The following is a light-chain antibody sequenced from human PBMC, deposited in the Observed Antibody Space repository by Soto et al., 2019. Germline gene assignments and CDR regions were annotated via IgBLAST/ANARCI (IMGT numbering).Light chain of an antibody. CDR3: HQSYSSLVYT. J-gene: IGKJ2*01. CDR2: TAS. CDR1: QNIGTY. Sequence: DIQMTQSPSSLSASVGDRVTITCRASQNIGTYLNWYQQKPGKAPTVLIYTASTLQSGVPSRFSGSGSVTDFTLTINSLQPEDSATYYYHQSYSSLVYTFGPGTKLEIK. V-gene: IGKV1-39*01.